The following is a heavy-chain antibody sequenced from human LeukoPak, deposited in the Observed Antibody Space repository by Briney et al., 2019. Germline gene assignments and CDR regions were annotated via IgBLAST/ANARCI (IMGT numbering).Heavy chain of an antibody. CDR2: ISWNSGSI. CDR3: AKGDSSSWYWYFDL. D-gene: IGHD6-13*01. Sequence: GRSLTLSCAASGFTFDDYAMHWVRQAPGKGLVWVSGISWNSGSIGYADSVKGRFTISRDNAENSLYLQMNSLRAEDMALYYCAKGDSSSWYWYFDLWGRGTLVTVSS. CDR1: GFTFDDYA. J-gene: IGHJ2*01. V-gene: IGHV3-9*03.